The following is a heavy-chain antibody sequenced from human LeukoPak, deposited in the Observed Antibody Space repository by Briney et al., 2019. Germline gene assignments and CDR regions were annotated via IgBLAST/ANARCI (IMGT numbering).Heavy chain of an antibody. V-gene: IGHV4-59*01. CDR2: IYYSGST. CDR1: GDSISRNY. Sequence: SETLSLTCTVSGDSISRNYWSWLRQPPGKGLEWIGYIYYSGSTNYNPSLKSRVTISGDTSKNQFSLKLSSVTAADTAVYYCAREYATAGTGSNYFDYWGQGTLVTVSS. CDR3: AREYATAGTGSNYFDY. D-gene: IGHD6-13*01. J-gene: IGHJ4*02.